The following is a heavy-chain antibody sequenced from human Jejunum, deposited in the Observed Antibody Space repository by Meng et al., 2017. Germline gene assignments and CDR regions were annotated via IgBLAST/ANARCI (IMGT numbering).Heavy chain of an antibody. CDR2: VYHSGST. CDR3: ARADYVRYFDL. D-gene: IGHD3-10*02. J-gene: IGHJ2*01. CDR1: GGSIESNNW. V-gene: IGHV4-4*02. Sequence: QVQLQGAGPGLVKPSGTLSPTCAVSGGSIESNNWWTWIRQPPGQGLEWIGEVYHSGSTHYNPSLQSRVTISIDNSKNRFSLSLNSVTAADTAIYYCARADYVRYFDLWGRGTLVTVSS.